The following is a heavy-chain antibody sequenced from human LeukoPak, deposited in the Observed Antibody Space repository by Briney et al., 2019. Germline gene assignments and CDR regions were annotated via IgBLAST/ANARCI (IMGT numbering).Heavy chain of an antibody. CDR3: ARVRLRGTNWFDP. CDR1: GFTFSSYG. Sequence: PGGSLRLSCAASGFTFSSYGMHWVRQAPGKGLEWVAVISYDGSNKYYADSVKGRFTISRDNSKNTLYLQMNSLRAEDTAVYYCARVRLRGTNWFDPWGQGTLVTVSS. D-gene: IGHD5-12*01. V-gene: IGHV3-30*03. J-gene: IGHJ5*02. CDR2: ISYDGSNK.